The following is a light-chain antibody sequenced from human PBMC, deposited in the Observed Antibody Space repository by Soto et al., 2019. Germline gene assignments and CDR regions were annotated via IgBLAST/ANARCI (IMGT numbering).Light chain of an antibody. CDR3: QQYNSWPRT. CDR1: QSVSSN. Sequence: EIVMTQSPTTRSVSQGERATLSCRASQSVSSNLAWYQQKPGQAPRLLIYGASTRATGIPARFSCSGSGTAFTLTISSLKSEDFGVYYCQQYNSWPRTFGQGTKVEIK. CDR2: GAS. V-gene: IGKV3-15*01. J-gene: IGKJ1*01.